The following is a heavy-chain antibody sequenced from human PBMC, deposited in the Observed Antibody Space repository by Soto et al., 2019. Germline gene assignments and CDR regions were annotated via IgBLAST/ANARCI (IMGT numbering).Heavy chain of an antibody. CDR1: GFSFSTYA. CDR2: ISGSGGST. CDR3: AKDHWGSY. D-gene: IGHD3-16*01. Sequence: EVQLLESGGGLVQPGGSLRLSCAVSGFSFSTYAMSWVRQAPGKGLEWVSAISGSGGSTFYADSVKGRFNISRDNSKNTLYLQMTSLRAEDTALYYCAKDHWGSYSGQGTLVTVSS. V-gene: IGHV3-23*01. J-gene: IGHJ4*02.